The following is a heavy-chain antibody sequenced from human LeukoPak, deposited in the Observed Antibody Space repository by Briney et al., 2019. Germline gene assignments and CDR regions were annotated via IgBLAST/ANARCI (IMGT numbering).Heavy chain of an antibody. V-gene: IGHV1-46*04. J-gene: IGHJ5*02. CDR3: ARDNSVGDIVWWFDP. Sequence: ASVKVSCKASGYTFTSHYMHWVRQAPGQGLEWMGVINPTGSTTTYAKKLQGRVIMTRDTSTNTDYMELSNLRSEDTAVYYCARDNSVGDIVWWFDPWGQGTLVTVSS. CDR2: INPTGSTT. CDR1: GYTFTSHY. D-gene: IGHD2-15*01.